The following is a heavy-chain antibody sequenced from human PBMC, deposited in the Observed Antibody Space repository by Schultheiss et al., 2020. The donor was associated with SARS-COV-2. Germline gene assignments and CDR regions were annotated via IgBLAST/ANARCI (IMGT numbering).Heavy chain of an antibody. V-gene: IGHV3-7*01. D-gene: IGHD2-15*01. Sequence: GGSLRLSCAASGFTFSSYWMTWVRLAPGKGLEWVANIKQDGSEKYYVDSVKGRFTISRDNAQNSLYLQMNSLRAEDTAVYYCARVWGYCSGGSCYLGGMDVWGQGTTVTVSS. CDR3: ARVWGYCSGGSCYLGGMDV. J-gene: IGHJ6*02. CDR2: IKQDGSEK. CDR1: GFTFSSYW.